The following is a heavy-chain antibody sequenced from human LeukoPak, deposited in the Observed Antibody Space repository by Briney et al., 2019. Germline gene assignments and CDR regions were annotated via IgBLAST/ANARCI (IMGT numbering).Heavy chain of an antibody. V-gene: IGHV4-38-2*01. CDR3: ARVGDCSAGGCHSPYY. J-gene: IGHJ4*02. CDR2: NSQSGST. CDR1: GHSISSGYY. D-gene: IGHD2-15*01. Sequence: SETLSLTCVVSGHSISSGYYWGWIRQPPGKGLEWIGSNSQSGSTDYNPSLKSRVIISVDTSKNQFSLKLTSVTAADTAMYYCARVGDCSAGGCHSPYYWGQGTLVTVSS.